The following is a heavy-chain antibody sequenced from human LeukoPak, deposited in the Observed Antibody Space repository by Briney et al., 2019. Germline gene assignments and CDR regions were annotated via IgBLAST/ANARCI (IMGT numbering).Heavy chain of an antibody. V-gene: IGHV3-21*01. D-gene: IGHD5-24*01. CDR1: GFTFSSYS. Sequence: GGSLRLSCAASGFTFSSYSMNWVRQAPGKGLEWVSSISRSSNYIYYADSVKGRFTISRDNAKNSLYLQINSLIAEDTSVYYCARGENNYGYYYFDYWGQGTLVTVSS. CDR3: ARGENNYGYYYFDY. J-gene: IGHJ4*02. CDR2: ISRSSNYI.